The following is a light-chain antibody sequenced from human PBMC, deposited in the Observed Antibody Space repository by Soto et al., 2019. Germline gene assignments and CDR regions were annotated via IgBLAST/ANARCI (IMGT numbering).Light chain of an antibody. CDR2: DVS. Sequence: QSALAQPASVSGSPGQSITISCTGTSSDIGAFNYVSWYQHHPGDAPKLLIFDVSERPSGISVRFSASKSGNTASLTISGLQAEDEAHYFCSSYAATSTVRFGGGTKLTVL. CDR3: SSYAATSTVR. J-gene: IGLJ2*01. V-gene: IGLV2-14*03. CDR1: SSDIGAFNY.